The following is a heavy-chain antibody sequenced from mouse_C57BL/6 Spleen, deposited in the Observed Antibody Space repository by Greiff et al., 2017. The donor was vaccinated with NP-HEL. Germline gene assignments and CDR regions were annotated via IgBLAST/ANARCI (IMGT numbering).Heavy chain of an antibody. V-gene: IGHV1-15*01. J-gene: IGHJ3*01. CDR3: ARGSYDYETFLFAY. D-gene: IGHD2-4*01. Sequence: QVQLQQSGAELVRPGASVTLSCKASGYAFTDYEMHWVKQTPVHGLEWIGAIDPETGGTAYNQKFKGKAILTADKSSSTAYMQLSSLTSEDSAVYYCARGSYDYETFLFAYWGQGTLVTVSA. CDR2: IDPETGGT. CDR1: GYAFTDYE.